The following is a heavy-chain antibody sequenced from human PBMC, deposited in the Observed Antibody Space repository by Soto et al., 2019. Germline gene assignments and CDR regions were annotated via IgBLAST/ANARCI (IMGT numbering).Heavy chain of an antibody. CDR2: IYPGDSDT. CDR1: GYSFTSYW. V-gene: IGHV5-51*01. J-gene: IGHJ3*02. D-gene: IGHD3-16*02. CDR3: AAAFRDYVWGSYRPPSGAFAI. Sequence: PGESLKISCKGSGYSFTSYWIGWVRQMPGKGLEWMGIIYPGDSDTRYSPSFQGQVTISADKSISTAYLQWSSLKASDTAMYYCAAAFRDYVWGSYRPPSGAFAIWGQGTMVTVSS.